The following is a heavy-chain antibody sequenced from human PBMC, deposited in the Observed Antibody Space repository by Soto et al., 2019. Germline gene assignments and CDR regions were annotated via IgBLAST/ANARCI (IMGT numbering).Heavy chain of an antibody. J-gene: IGHJ4*02. V-gene: IGHV1-18*01. Sequence: ASVKVSCKASGYTFTSYGISWVRQAPGQGLEWMGWISAYNGNTNYAQKLQGRVTLTGNSSISTTFLELTNLRPDDTAVYYCATTVIIPDLVDSWGQGTQVTVSS. CDR3: ATTVIIPDLVDS. D-gene: IGHD4-17*01. CDR2: ISAYNGNT. CDR1: GYTFTSYG.